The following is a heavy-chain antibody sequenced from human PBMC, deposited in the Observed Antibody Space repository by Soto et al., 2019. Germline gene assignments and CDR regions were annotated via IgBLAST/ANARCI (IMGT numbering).Heavy chain of an antibody. V-gene: IGHV3-30*18. D-gene: IGHD2-21*01. CDR1: GFTFGHYG. CDR3: VKSFAMYGYSEFDH. Sequence: QVHLVESGGGVVQPGFPLRLSCAPFGFTFGHYGLNWVRQAPGKGLEWVAVISFDSSNRYYADPVRGRFTISRDNWKDTLYLQMDTLRPEDTAMYYCVKSFAMYGYSEFDHWGQGTLVTVSS. J-gene: IGHJ4*02. CDR2: ISFDSSNR.